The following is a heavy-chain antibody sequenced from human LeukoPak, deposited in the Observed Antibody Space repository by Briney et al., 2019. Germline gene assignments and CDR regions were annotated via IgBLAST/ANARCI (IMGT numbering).Heavy chain of an antibody. CDR3: ARDGTLWYDY. Sequence: GGSLRLSCAASGFIFSSYSMNWVRQAPGKGLEWVSYISSSGSTIYYADSVKGRFTISRDNAKNSLYLQMNSLGAEDTAVYYCARDGTLWYDYWGQGTLVTVSS. V-gene: IGHV3-48*04. CDR2: ISSSGSTI. CDR1: GFIFSSYS. J-gene: IGHJ4*02. D-gene: IGHD3-10*01.